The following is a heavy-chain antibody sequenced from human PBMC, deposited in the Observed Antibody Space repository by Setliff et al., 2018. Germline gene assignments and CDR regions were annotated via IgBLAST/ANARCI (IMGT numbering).Heavy chain of an antibody. D-gene: IGHD5-12*01. CDR1: GFTFSTYR. Sequence: GESLKISCAASGFTFSTYRMHWVRQAPGKGLEWVAVIWDDGGNKYHADSVKGRFTISRDNSKNTLYLQMNSLRPEDTAVYYCAGDPPYSGYAFHIWGQGTMVTVSS. V-gene: IGHV3-30*16. CDR2: IWDDGGNK. CDR3: AGDPPYSGYAFHI. J-gene: IGHJ3*02.